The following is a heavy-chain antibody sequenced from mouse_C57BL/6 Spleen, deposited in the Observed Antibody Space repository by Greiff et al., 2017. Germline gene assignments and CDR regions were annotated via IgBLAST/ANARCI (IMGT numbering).Heavy chain of an antibody. Sequence: QVQLQPGAELVKPGASVKLSCKASGYTFTSYWMHWVKQRPGRGLEWIGRIDPNSGGTKYNEKVKSKATLTVDKPSSTAYMQLSSLTSEDSAVYYCAREDFITTRVFDYWGQGTTLTVSS. CDR1: GYTFTSYW. V-gene: IGHV1-72*01. CDR2: IDPNSGGT. CDR3: AREDFITTRVFDY. D-gene: IGHD1-1*01. J-gene: IGHJ2*01.